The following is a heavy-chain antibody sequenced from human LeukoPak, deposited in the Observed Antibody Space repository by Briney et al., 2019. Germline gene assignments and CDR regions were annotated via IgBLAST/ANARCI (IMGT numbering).Heavy chain of an antibody. CDR1: GFTFSSYA. J-gene: IGHJ4*02. Sequence: GGSLRLSCAASGFTFSSYAMNWVRQAPGKGLEWVSSISRSGESTFYADSVRGRFTISRDNSKNSLYLQMNSLRTEDTALYYCAKDISGDYVVVAFDYWGQGTLVTVSS. CDR3: AKDISGDYVVVAFDY. D-gene: IGHD4-17*01. V-gene: IGHV3-23*01. CDR2: ISRSGEST.